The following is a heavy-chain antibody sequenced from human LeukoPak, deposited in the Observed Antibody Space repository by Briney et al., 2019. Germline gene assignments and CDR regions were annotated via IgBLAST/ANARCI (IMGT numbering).Heavy chain of an antibody. CDR2: ISSSSSYI. Sequence: PGGSLRLSCAASGFTFSSYSMNWVRQAPGKGLEWVSSISSSSSYIYYADSVKGRFTISRDNAKNSLYLQMNSLRAEDTAVYYCARDQKSSSLSFDIWGQGTMVTVSS. J-gene: IGHJ3*02. D-gene: IGHD6-6*01. V-gene: IGHV3-21*01. CDR3: ARDQKSSSLSFDI. CDR1: GFTFSSYS.